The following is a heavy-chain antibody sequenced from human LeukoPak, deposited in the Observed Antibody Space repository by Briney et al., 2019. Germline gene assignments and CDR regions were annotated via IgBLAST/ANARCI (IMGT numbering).Heavy chain of an antibody. J-gene: IGHJ1*01. CDR2: ISANGGST. CDR3: AKDHGV. V-gene: IGHV3-23*01. CDR1: GFTFSTYA. Sequence: QTGGSLRLSCAASGFTFSTYAMSWVRQAPGKGQEWVSAISANGGSTYFADSVKGRFTISRDNTKNTLSLQMSSLRAEDTAVYYCAKDHGVWGQGTLVTVSS.